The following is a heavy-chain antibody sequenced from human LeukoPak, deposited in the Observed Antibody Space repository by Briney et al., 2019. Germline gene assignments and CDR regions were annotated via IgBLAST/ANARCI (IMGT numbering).Heavy chain of an antibody. CDR2: IHHSGAT. CDR1: GASISSGNFH. CDR3: ARYDFTFDY. D-gene: IGHD3-3*01. J-gene: IGHJ4*02. Sequence: PSETLSLTCTVSGASISSGNFHWSWIRQHPGKGLEWIGYIHHSGATYYNPPLKSRLTISVDTSKNQFSLKLSSVTAADTAVYFCARYDFTFDYWGQGTLVTVSS. V-gene: IGHV4-31*03.